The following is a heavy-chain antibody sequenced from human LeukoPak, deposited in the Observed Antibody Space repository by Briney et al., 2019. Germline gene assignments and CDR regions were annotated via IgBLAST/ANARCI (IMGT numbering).Heavy chain of an antibody. V-gene: IGHV1-3*01. CDR1: GYTFTSYA. CDR2: INAGNGNT. CDR3: ARDLRGCSSTSCYGGGPFDP. Sequence: ASVKVSCKASGYTFTSYAMHWVRQAPGQRLEWMGWINAGNGNTKYSQKFQGRVTITRHTSASTACMELSSLRSEDTAVYYCARDLRGCSSTSCYGGGPFDPWGQGTLVTVSS. J-gene: IGHJ5*02. D-gene: IGHD2-2*01.